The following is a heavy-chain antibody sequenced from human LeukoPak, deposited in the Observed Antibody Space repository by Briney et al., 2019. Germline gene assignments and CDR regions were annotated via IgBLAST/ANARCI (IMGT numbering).Heavy chain of an antibody. CDR1: GFTFTNYW. CDR2: INSDGTTT. J-gene: IGHJ4*02. V-gene: IGHV3-74*01. Sequence: GGSLRLSCAASGFTFTNYWMHWVCQAPGKGLMWVSRINSDGTTTTYADSEKGRFTISRDNAKNTLYLQMNSQRAEDTAVYFCTRDLTLWGQGTLVTVSS. CDR3: TRDLTL.